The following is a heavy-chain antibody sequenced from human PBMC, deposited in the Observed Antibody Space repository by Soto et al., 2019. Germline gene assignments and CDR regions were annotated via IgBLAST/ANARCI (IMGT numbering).Heavy chain of an antibody. Sequence: EVQLLESGGGLVQPGGSLRLSCAAPGFTFSNYARNWVRQAPGKGLEWVSVISGSGGSTYYADSVKGGFTISRDNSKNTLYLQMNSLRGEDTAVYYCARRSSGWYFDYWGQGTLVTVSS. CDR2: ISGSGGST. V-gene: IGHV3-23*01. CDR3: ARRSSGWYFDY. CDR1: GFTFSNYA. D-gene: IGHD6-19*01. J-gene: IGHJ4*02.